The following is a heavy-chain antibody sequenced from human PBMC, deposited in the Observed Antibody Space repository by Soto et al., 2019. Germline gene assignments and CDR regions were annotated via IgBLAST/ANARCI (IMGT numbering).Heavy chain of an antibody. J-gene: IGHJ6*02. CDR2: SSSTGSYI. D-gene: IGHD5-12*01. Sequence: VQLVETGGGLVKPGGSRGLSCAGSGFSFGGYSMNWVRQAPGKGREWVASSSSTGSYIDYADSVKGRFIISRDNAKKSLYLQMNSLRAEDTAVYYCARGGPQDGMDVWGQGTTVSVS. CDR3: ARGGPQDGMDV. V-gene: IGHV3-21*01. CDR1: GFSFGGYS.